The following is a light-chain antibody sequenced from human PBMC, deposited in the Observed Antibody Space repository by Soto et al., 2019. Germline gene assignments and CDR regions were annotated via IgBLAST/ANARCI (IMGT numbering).Light chain of an antibody. CDR1: QSVSSY. Sequence: EIVLTQSPATLSVSPGERATLSCRASQSVSSYVAWYQQKPGQAPRLLIYDASNRATGIPARFSGSGSGTDFTLTISSLEPEDFAVYYCQQRSNWPITFGQGTRLEI. V-gene: IGKV3-11*01. CDR2: DAS. J-gene: IGKJ5*01. CDR3: QQRSNWPIT.